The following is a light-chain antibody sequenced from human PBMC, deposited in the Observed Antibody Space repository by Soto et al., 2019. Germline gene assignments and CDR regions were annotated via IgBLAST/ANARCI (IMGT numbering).Light chain of an antibody. J-gene: IGKJ2*01. Sequence: IVLTQSPCTLSLSPGDRATLSCRASQSVSSNYLAWYQHKPGQAPRLLIYGASRGAAGIPDRFSGSGSGTDFTLTICRLEPEDFAVYFCQQYGRSPMFTFGQGTKVDIK. CDR1: QSVSSNY. CDR3: QQYGRSPMFT. V-gene: IGKV3-20*01. CDR2: GAS.